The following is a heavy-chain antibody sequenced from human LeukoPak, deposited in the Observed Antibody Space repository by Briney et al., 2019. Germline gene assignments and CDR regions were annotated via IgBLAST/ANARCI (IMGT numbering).Heavy chain of an antibody. CDR3: AKSEEIVVVISYYYYGMDV. CDR2: IKQDGSEK. V-gene: IGHV3-7*02. CDR1: GFTFSSYW. J-gene: IGHJ6*02. D-gene: IGHD3-22*01. Sequence: GGSLRLSCAASGFTFSSYWMSWVRQAPGKGLEWVANIKQDGSEKYYVDSVKGRFTISRDNAKNSLYLQMNSLRAEDTAVYYCAKSEEIVVVISYYYYGMDVWGQGTTVTVSS.